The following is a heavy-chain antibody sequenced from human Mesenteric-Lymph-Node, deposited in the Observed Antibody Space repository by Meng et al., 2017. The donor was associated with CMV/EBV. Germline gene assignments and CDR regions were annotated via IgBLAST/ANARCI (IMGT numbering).Heavy chain of an antibody. V-gene: IGHV3-7*01. CDR3: ARDRYYDFWSGHYYYYGMDV. D-gene: IGHD3-3*01. J-gene: IGHJ6*02. Sequence: GESLKISCAASGFTVSSNYMSWVRQAPGKGLEWVANIKQDGSEKYYVDSVKGRFTISRDNAKNSLYLQMNSLRAEDTAVYYCARDRYYDFWSGHYYYYGMDVWGQGTTVTVSS. CDR1: GFTVSSNY. CDR2: IKQDGSEK.